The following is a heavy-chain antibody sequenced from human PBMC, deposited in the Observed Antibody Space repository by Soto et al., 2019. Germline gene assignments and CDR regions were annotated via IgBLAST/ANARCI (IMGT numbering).Heavy chain of an antibody. CDR1: GFTFTSSA. V-gene: IGHV1-58*01. D-gene: IGHD1-26*01. CDR3: AANKRNIVGAHDAFDI. Sequence: SVKVSCKASGFTFTSSAVQWVRQARGQRLEWIGWIVVGSGNTNYAQKFQERVTITRDMSTSTAYMELSSLRSEDTAVYYCAANKRNIVGAHDAFDIWGQGTMVTVSS. J-gene: IGHJ3*02. CDR2: IVVGSGNT.